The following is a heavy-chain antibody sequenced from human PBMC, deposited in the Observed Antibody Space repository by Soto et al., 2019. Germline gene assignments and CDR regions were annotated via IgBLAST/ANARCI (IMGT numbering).Heavy chain of an antibody. Sequence: QLQLQESGPGLVKPSETLSLTCTVSGGSISSSSYYWGWIRQPPGKGLEWIGSIYYSGSTYYNPSLKSRVTISVDTSKHQFSLKLSSGTAADTAVYYCARFEYSSSPGIDYWGQGTLVTVSS. D-gene: IGHD6-6*01. CDR2: IYYSGST. J-gene: IGHJ4*02. CDR1: GGSISSSSYY. CDR3: ARFEYSSSPGIDY. V-gene: IGHV4-39*01.